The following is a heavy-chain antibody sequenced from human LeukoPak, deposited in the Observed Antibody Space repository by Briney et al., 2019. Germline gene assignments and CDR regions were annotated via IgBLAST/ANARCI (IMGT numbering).Heavy chain of an antibody. J-gene: IGHJ4*02. CDR2: ISYSGST. CDR1: GGSFNSYY. V-gene: IGHV4-59*08. CDR3: ARQGYCSSISCRFFDY. D-gene: IGHD2-2*01. Sequence: ETLCLTCAVSGGSFNSYYWSWVRQPPGKGLEWMGYISYSGSTKYNPALKRRVNISSDTFKNQFPHKFSCVTGADTAVYYCARQGYCSSISCRFFDYWGQGTLVTVSP.